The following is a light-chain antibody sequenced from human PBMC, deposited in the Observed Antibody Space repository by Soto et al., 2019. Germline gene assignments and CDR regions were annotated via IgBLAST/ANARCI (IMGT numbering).Light chain of an antibody. CDR2: EVN. CDR3: SSFAGTNSFV. Sequence: QSALTQPPSASGSPGQSVAISCTGTSSDVGGYNYVSWYQQHPGKAPKLMIYEVNKRPSGVPDRIFASKSDTTASLTVSGLQAEDEADYYCSSFAGTNSFVFGTGTKVTVL. V-gene: IGLV2-8*01. J-gene: IGLJ1*01. CDR1: SSDVGGYNY.